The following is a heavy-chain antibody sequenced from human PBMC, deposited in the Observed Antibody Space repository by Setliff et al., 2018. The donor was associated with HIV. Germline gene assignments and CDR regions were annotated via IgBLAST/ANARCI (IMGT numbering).Heavy chain of an antibody. CDR3: AREIQNCGGNHYYCYTDV. Sequence: PGGSLRLSCAASGFIFGTYDMHWVRQVAGKGLEWVSAMGLLGDTYYADSVKGRFTISREDAKNSLYLQMNSLRAGDTAVYYCAREIQNCGGNHYYCYTDVWGKGTTVTVSS. V-gene: IGHV3-13*01. J-gene: IGHJ6*03. CDR2: MGLLGDT. CDR1: GFIFGTYD. D-gene: IGHD2-15*01.